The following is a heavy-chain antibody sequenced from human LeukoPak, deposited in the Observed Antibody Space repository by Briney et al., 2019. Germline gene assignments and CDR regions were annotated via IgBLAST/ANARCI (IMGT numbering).Heavy chain of an antibody. V-gene: IGHV3-64*02. D-gene: IGHD6-19*01. CDR1: GFTFSSYA. Sequence: VGSLRLSCAASGFTFSSYAMHWVRQAPGXGLEFVSAISSNGHITYYADSVKGRFTISRDNSKNTLYLQMGSLRAEDMAVYYCARGRGSGWFFDYWGQGAPVTVSS. CDR3: ARGRGSGWFFDY. CDR2: ISSNGHIT. J-gene: IGHJ4*02.